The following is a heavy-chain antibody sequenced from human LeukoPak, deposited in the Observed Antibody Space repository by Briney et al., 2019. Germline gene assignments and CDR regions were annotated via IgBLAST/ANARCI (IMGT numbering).Heavy chain of an antibody. CDR1: GFTVSSNE. CDR3: AKDTRGDYGWDFDY. J-gene: IGHJ4*02. CDR2: ISGGST. V-gene: IGHV3-38-3*01. Sequence: PGGSLRLSCAASGFTVSSNEMSWVRQAPGKGLEWVSSISGGSTYYADSRKGRFTISRDNSKNTLYLQMNSLRAEDAAVYYCAKDTRGDYGWDFDYWGQGTLVTVSS. D-gene: IGHD3-10*01.